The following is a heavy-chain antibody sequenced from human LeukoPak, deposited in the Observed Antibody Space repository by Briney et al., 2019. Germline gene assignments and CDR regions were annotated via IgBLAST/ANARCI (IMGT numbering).Heavy chain of an antibody. V-gene: IGHV3-23*01. CDR3: AKRFVVVPAAKAAPFDY. D-gene: IGHD2-2*01. CDR2: ISGSGGST. Sequence: GGSLRLSCAASGFTFSSYAMSWVRQAPGKGLEWVSAISGSGGSTYYADSVKSRFTISRDNSKNTLYLQMDSLRAEDTAVYYCAKRFVVVPAAKAAPFDYWGQGTLVTVSS. J-gene: IGHJ4*02. CDR1: GFTFSSYA.